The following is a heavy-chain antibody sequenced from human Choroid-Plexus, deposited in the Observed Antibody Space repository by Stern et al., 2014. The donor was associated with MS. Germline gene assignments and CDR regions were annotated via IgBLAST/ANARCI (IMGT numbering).Heavy chain of an antibody. V-gene: IGHV3-30*18. J-gene: IGHJ5*02. Sequence: VQLVESGGGVDKPGSPLRLSCAASGFTFGSCAMHWVRQAPGKGLEWVAGVSYDARNKNYADSVKGRFTVSRHNSQNTLYMQMSSLRAEDTAVYYCAKDRQYLTYFFDHWGQGSLVTVSS. D-gene: IGHD2-8*01. CDR1: GFTFGSCA. CDR2: VSYDARNK. CDR3: AKDRQYLTYFFDH.